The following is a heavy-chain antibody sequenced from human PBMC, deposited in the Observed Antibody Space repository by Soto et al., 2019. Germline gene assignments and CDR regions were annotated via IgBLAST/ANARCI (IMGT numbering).Heavy chain of an antibody. CDR3: ARLQGSSTSLEIYYYYYYGMDV. J-gene: IGHJ6*02. Sequence: QVQLVQSEAEVKKPGSSVKVSCKASGGTFSSYAISWVRQAPGQGLEWMGGIIPISGTANYAQKFQGRVTITADESTSTVSMELSSLRSDDTAVYFCARLQGSSTSLEIYYYYYYGMDVWGQGTTVTVSS. V-gene: IGHV1-69*01. CDR1: GGTFSSYA. CDR2: IIPISGTA. D-gene: IGHD2-2*01.